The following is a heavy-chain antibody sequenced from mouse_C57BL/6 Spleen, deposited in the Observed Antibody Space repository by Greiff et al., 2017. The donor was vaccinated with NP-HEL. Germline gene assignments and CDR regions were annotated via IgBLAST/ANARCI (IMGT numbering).Heavy chain of an antibody. CDR3: ATPLLLRYRYAMDY. CDR2: IDPEDGEN. D-gene: IGHD1-1*01. Sequence: VQLQQSGAELVKPGASVKLSCTASGFNIKDYYMHWVKQRTEQGLEWIGRIDPEDGENKYAPKFQGKATITADTSSNTAYLQLSSLTSEDTAVYYCATPLLLRYRYAMDYWGQGTSVTVSS. J-gene: IGHJ4*01. V-gene: IGHV14-2*01. CDR1: GFNIKDYY.